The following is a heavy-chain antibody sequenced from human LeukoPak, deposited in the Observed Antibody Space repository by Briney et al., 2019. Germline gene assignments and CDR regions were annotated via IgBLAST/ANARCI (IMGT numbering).Heavy chain of an antibody. V-gene: IGHV3-66*01. CDR3: AREDILTGYYPPSDDY. CDR2: IYSGGST. D-gene: IGHD3-9*01. J-gene: IGHJ4*02. CDR1: GFTVSSNY. Sequence: GGSLRLSCAASGFTVSSNYMSWVRQAPGKGLEWVSVIYSGGSTYYADSVKGRFTISRDNSKNTLYLQMNSLRAEDTAVYYCAREDILTGYYPPSDDYWGQGTLVTVSS.